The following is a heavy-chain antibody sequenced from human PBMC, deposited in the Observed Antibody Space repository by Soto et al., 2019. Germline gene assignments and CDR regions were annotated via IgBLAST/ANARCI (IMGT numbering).Heavy chain of an antibody. D-gene: IGHD4-17*01. Sequence: ASVKVSCKASGYTFTSYYMHWVRQAPGQGLEWMGIINPSGGSTSYAQKFQGRVTMTRDTSTSTVYMELSSLRAEDTAVYYCAKDRSMDYGDYEIDYWGQGTLVTVSS. V-gene: IGHV1-46*01. CDR3: AKDRSMDYGDYEIDY. J-gene: IGHJ4*02. CDR2: INPSGGST. CDR1: GYTFTSYY.